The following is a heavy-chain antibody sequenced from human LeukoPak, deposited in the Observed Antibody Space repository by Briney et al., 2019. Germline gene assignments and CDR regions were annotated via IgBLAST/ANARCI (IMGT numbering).Heavy chain of an antibody. CDR2: IKQDGSEK. CDR3: ARDPPGGAYYFDY. D-gene: IGHD3-10*01. J-gene: IGHJ4*02. V-gene: IGHV3-7*01. CDR1: GFTFSSYW. Sequence: GGSLRLFCAASGFTFSSYWMSWVRQAPGKGLEWVANIKQDGSEKYYVDSVKGRFTISRDNAKNSLYLQMNSLRAEDTAVYYCARDPPGGAYYFDYWGQGTLVTVSS.